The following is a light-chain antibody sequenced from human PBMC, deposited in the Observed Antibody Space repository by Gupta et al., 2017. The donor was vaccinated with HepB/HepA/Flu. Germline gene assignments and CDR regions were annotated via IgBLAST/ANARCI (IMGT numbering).Light chain of an antibody. CDR2: DAS. J-gene: IGKJ3*01. Sequence: IVLTQSPATLSLSPGERATLSCRASQSVSSYLAWYQQKPAQAPRLLIYDASNRATGIPARFSGSGSGTDFTLTISSLEPEDFAVYYCQQRSNWPPKFTFGPGTKVDIK. CDR1: QSVSSY. V-gene: IGKV3-11*01. CDR3: QQRSNWPPKFT.